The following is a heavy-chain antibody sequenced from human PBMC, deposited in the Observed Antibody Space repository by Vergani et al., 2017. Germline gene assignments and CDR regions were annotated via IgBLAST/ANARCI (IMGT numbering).Heavy chain of an antibody. CDR3: ARLGSVAGTQEFYFDY. J-gene: IGHJ4*02. V-gene: IGHV4-4*03. CDR2: IYHSGST. Sequence: QVQLQESGPGLVKPPGTLSLTCAVSGGSISSSNWWSWVRQPPGKGLEWIGEIYHSGSTNYNPSLKSRVTISVDKSKNQFSLKLRSVTAADTAFYYCARLGSVAGTQEFYFDYWGQGTLVTVSS. D-gene: IGHD6-19*01. CDR1: GGSISSSNW.